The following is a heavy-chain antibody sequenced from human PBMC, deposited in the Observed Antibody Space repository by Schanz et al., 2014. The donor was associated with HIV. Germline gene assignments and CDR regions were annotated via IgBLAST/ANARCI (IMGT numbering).Heavy chain of an antibody. CDR3: AKEAVTTFFDY. Sequence: QVQLVESGGGVVQPGRSLRLSCAASGFTFSSYGMHWVRQAPGKGLEWVAVISYDGSNKYYADSVKGRFTISRDNAKNSMYLQMNGLGAEDTAVYYCAKEAVTTFFDYWGQGTLVTVSS. J-gene: IGHJ4*02. D-gene: IGHD4-4*01. V-gene: IGHV3-30*18. CDR2: ISYDGSNK. CDR1: GFTFSSYG.